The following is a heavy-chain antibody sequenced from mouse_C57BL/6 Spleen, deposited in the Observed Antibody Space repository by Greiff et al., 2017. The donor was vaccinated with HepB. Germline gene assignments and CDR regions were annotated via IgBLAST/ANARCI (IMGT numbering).Heavy chain of an antibody. D-gene: IGHD1-1*01. Sequence: QVQLKESGPGLVAPSQSLSITCTVSGFSLTSYAISWVRQPPGKGLEWLGVIWTGGGTNYNSALKSRLSISNDNSKSQVFLKMNSLQTDDTARYYCAREDFYYGSSAWFAYWGQGTLVTVSA. CDR1: GFSLTSYA. J-gene: IGHJ3*01. V-gene: IGHV2-9-1*01. CDR2: IWTGGGT. CDR3: AREDFYYGSSAWFAY.